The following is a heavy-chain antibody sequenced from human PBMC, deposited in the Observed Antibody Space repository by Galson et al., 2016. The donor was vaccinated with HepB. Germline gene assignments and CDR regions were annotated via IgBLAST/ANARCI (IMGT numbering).Heavy chain of an antibody. CDR1: GFSLSTSGMC. Sequence: PALVKPTQTLTLTCTFSGFSLSTSGMCVSWIRQPPGKALEWLALIDWDDDKYYSTSLKTRPTISKDTSKNQVVLTMTNMDPVDTATYYCARIRGIVGAAGGFDYWGQGTLVTVSS. V-gene: IGHV2-70*01. CDR3: ARIRGIVGAAGGFDY. J-gene: IGHJ4*02. CDR2: IDWDDDK. D-gene: IGHD1-26*01.